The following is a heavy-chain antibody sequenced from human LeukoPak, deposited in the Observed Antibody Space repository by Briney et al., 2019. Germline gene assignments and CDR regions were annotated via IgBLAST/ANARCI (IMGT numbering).Heavy chain of an antibody. V-gene: IGHV1-46*01. CDR1: GYTFTSYY. D-gene: IGHD3-22*01. J-gene: IGHJ4*02. Sequence: ASVKVSCKASGYTFTSYYMHWVRQAPGQGLEWMGIINPSGGSTSYAQKFQGRVTMTRDTSTSTVYMELSSLRSEDTAVYYCARESAYYDSSGYYYGYWGQGTLVTVSS. CDR2: INPSGGST. CDR3: ARESAYYDSSGYYYGY.